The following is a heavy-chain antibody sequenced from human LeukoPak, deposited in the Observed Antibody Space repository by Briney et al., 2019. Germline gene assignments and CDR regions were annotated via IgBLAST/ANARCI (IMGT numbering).Heavy chain of an antibody. J-gene: IGHJ4*02. CDR3: ARDGGRSKWGQQLENADY. V-gene: IGHV1-69*01. D-gene: IGHD6-13*01. CDR2: IIPISGTA. CDR1: GGTFSSYA. Sequence: ASVRVSCKASGGTFSSYAISWVRQAPGQGLEWMGGIIPISGTANYAQKFQGRVTITADESTSTAYMELSSLRSEDTAVYYCARDGGRSKWGQQLENADYWGQGTLVTVSS.